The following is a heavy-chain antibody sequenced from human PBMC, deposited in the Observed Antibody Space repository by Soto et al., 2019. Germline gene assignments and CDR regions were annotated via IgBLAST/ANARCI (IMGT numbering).Heavy chain of an antibody. CDR2: ISYNGKNK. V-gene: IGHV3-30*15. CDR3: ATDGVQHVVSGLYYFNY. Sequence: XGSLRLSCASSVCSLNSYAMHWVRHFPGKWLEWVAFISYNGKNKYYGDSVKGRFTISRDDSTNTLFLQMSSLRSEDTAVYYCATDGVQHVVSGLYYFNYWGQGTLVIVS. J-gene: IGHJ4*02. CDR1: VCSLNSYA. D-gene: IGHD2-15*01.